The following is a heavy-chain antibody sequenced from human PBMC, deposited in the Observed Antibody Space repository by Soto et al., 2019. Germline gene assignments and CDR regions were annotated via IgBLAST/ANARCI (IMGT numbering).Heavy chain of an antibody. CDR3: VRTAREGAVAPHWFDR. D-gene: IGHD2-21*02. CDR2: VYYTGST. CDR1: GDSIKTHY. Sequence: PSETLSLTCNVTGDSIKTHYWSWIRQAPGKGLEWIGYVYYTGSTYYNPSLMSRLTISVDTSRNQFSLKLTSVTAAETAVYYCVRTAREGAVAPHWFDRWGEGTQVTVSS. J-gene: IGHJ5*02. V-gene: IGHV4-59*06.